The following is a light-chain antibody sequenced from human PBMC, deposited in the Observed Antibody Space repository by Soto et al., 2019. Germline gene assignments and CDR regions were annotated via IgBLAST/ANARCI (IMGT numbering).Light chain of an antibody. Sequence: EIVLTQSPGTLSLSPGERATLSCRASQSVGSTLAWYQQKPGQPPRLLIYGASTRATGIPDRFSGSGSGTDFTITISRLEPEDFAVYYCQQYGFSLPFGQGTKVEIK. CDR1: QSVGST. V-gene: IGKV3-20*01. CDR3: QQYGFSLP. CDR2: GAS. J-gene: IGKJ1*01.